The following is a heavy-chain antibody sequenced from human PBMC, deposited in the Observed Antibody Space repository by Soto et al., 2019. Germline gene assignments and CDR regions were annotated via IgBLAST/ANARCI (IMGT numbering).Heavy chain of an antibody. CDR1: GGSFSGYY. D-gene: IGHD7-27*01. CDR3: ARVPGRYYYGMDV. J-gene: IGHJ6*02. Sequence: PSETLALTCAGSGGSFSGYYWSWIRQPPGKGLEWIGEINHSGSTNYNPSLKSRVTISVDTSKNQFSLKLSSVTAADTAVYYCARVPGRYYYGMDVWGQGTTVTVSS. V-gene: IGHV4-34*01. CDR2: INHSGST.